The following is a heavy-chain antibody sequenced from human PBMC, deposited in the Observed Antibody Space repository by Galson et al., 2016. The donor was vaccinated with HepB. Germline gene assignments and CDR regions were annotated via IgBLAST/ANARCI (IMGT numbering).Heavy chain of an antibody. Sequence: SLRLSCAASDFTFSGFTMHWVRQASGKGLEWVGRIRSKANNYATTYAASVKGRFTLSGDDSRNTAYLQMNSLKTEDTAVYYCTKAIPKSPSHYYYGMDVWGQGTTVTVSS. CDR1: DFTFSGFT. V-gene: IGHV3-73*01. J-gene: IGHJ6*02. CDR2: IRSKANNYAT. D-gene: IGHD2-2*02. CDR3: TKAIPKSPSHYYYGMDV.